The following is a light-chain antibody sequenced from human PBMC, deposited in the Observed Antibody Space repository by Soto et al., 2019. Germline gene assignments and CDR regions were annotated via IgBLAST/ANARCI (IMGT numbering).Light chain of an antibody. CDR3: QQYYSYPFT. J-gene: IGKJ3*01. Sequence: AIRMTQSPSSFSASTGDRVTITCRASQGISSYLAWSQQKPGKAPKLLIYAASTWQSGVPSRFSGSGSGTDFPLTISCLQSEDFATYYCQQYYSYPFTFGPGTKVDIK. CDR2: AAS. V-gene: IGKV1-8*01. CDR1: QGISSY.